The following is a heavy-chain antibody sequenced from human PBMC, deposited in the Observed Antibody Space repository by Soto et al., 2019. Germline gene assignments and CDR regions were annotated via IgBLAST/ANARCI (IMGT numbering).Heavy chain of an antibody. J-gene: IGHJ4*02. V-gene: IGHV4-31*03. CDR2: IYYSGST. CDR3: ARVPQRETTYIDY. CDR1: GGSISSGGYY. D-gene: IGHD1-7*01. Sequence: PSETLSLTCTVSGGSISSGGYYWSWIRQHPGKGLEWIGYIYYSGSTYYNPSLKSRVTISVDTSKNQFSLKLSSVTAADTAVYYCARVPQRETTYIDYWGQGPLGTVSS.